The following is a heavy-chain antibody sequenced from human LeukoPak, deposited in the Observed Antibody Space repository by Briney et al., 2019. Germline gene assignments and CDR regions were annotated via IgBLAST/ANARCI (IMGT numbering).Heavy chain of an antibody. Sequence: GSLKLSCAASGFNFSSYAMSWVRQAPGKGPEGVSGISGSGDNTYYADSVKGRFTISRDNSKNTLYVQVNSLGTEDTAAYYCAKGSYYDSSGSFYFDYWGQGTLVTVSS. J-gene: IGHJ4*02. CDR2: ISGSGDNT. D-gene: IGHD3-22*01. V-gene: IGHV3-23*01. CDR3: AKGSYYDSSGSFYFDY. CDR1: GFNFSSYA.